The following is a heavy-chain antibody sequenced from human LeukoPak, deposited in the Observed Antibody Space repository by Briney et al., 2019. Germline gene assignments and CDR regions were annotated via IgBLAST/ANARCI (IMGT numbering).Heavy chain of an antibody. V-gene: IGHV1-8*01. Sequence: ASVKVSCKASGYAFTIYDINWVRQAPGQGLEWVGWMNPNNGGTVYAQKFQGRVTMTRDTSTGTLYMELNSLKSEDTAVYYCARGAIFGVTPRGYGMDVWGQGTTVTVSS. CDR2: MNPNNGGT. J-gene: IGHJ6*02. D-gene: IGHD3-3*01. CDR3: ARGAIFGVTPRGYGMDV. CDR1: GYAFTIYD.